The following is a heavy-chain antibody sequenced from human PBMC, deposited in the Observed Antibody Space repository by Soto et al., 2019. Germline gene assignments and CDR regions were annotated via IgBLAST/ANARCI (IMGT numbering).Heavy chain of an antibody. CDR3: ARATTYYYDSSGYYVGAFDI. V-gene: IGHV1-3*01. J-gene: IGHJ3*02. D-gene: IGHD3-22*01. Sequence: ASVKVSCKASGYTFTSYAIHWVRQAPGQRLEWMGWINAGNGNTKYSQKFQGRVTITRDTSASTAYMELSSLRSEDTAVYYCARATTYYYDSSGYYVGAFDIWGQGTMVTV. CDR2: INAGNGNT. CDR1: GYTFTSYA.